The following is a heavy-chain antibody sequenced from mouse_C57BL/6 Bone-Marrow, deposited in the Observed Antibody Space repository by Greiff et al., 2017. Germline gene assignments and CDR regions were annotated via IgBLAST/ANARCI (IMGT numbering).Heavy chain of an antibody. Sequence: QVTLKECGPGILQSSQTLSLTCSFSGFSLSTSGMGVSWIRQPSGKGLEWLAHIYWDDDKRYNPSLKSRLTISKDTSRNQVFLKITSVDTADTATYYCARRAAYYGSSYDYAMDYWGQGTSVTVSS. D-gene: IGHD1-1*01. CDR3: ARRAAYYGSSYDYAMDY. J-gene: IGHJ4*01. CDR2: IYWDDDK. CDR1: GFSLSTSGMG. V-gene: IGHV8-12*01.